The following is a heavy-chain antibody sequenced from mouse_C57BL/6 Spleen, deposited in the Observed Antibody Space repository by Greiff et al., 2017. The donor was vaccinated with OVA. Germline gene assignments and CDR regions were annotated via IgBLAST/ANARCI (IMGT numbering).Heavy chain of an antibody. CDR1: GYTFTSYW. CDR2: IYPGSGST. J-gene: IGHJ1*03. CDR3: ARGITTGYFDV. D-gene: IGHD1-1*01. V-gene: IGHV1-55*01. Sequence: VQGVESGAELVKPGASVKMSCKASGYTFTSYWITWVKQRPGQGLEWIGDIYPGSGSTNYNEKFKSKATLTVDTSSSTAYMQLSSLTSEDSAVYYCARGITTGYFDVWGTGTTVTVSS.